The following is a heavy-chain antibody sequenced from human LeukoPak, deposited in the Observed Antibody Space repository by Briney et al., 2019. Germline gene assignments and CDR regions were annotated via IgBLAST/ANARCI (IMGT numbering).Heavy chain of an antibody. CDR1: GGTFSSYT. V-gene: IGHV1-69*02. CDR2: IIPILGIA. CDR3: ARAVEMATSRYHFDY. J-gene: IGHJ4*02. D-gene: IGHD5-24*01. Sequence: GASVKVSCKASGGTFSSYTISWVRQAPGQGLEWMGRIIPILGIANYAQKFRGRVTITADKSTSTAYMELSSLRSEDTAVYYCARAVEMATSRYHFDYWGQGTLVTVSS.